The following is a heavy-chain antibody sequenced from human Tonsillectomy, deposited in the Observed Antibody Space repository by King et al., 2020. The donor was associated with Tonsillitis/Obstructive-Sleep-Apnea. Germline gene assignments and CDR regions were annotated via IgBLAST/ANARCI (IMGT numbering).Heavy chain of an antibody. CDR2: IKSKTDGGTT. D-gene: IGHD3-3*01. CDR1: GFTFSNAW. Sequence: VQLVESGGGLVKPGGSLRLSCAASGFTFSNAWMNWVRPAPGKGLEWVGRIKSKTDGGTTDYAAPVKGRFTISRDDTKNTLYLQMNSLKTEDTAVYYCTTIYYDFWSGYYSGNYWGQGTLVTVSS. V-gene: IGHV3-15*07. CDR3: TTIYYDFWSGYYSGNY. J-gene: IGHJ4*02.